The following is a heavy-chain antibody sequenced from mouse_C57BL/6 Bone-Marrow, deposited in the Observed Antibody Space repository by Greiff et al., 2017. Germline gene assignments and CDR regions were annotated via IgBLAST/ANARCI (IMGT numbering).Heavy chain of an antibody. CDR2: IDPSDSYT. J-gene: IGHJ2*01. CDR3: ARATTVVVDY. Sequence: VQLQQPGAELVKPGASVKLSCKASGYTFTSYWMQWVKQRPGQGLEWIGEIDPSDSYTNYNQKFKGKATLTVDTSSSTAYMQLSSLTSEDSAVYYCARATTVVVDYWGQGTTLTVSS. D-gene: IGHD1-1*01. V-gene: IGHV1-50*01. CDR1: GYTFTSYW.